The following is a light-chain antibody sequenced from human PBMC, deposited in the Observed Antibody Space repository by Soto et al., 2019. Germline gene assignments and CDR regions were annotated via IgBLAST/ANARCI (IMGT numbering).Light chain of an antibody. Sequence: EIVFTKSPCTLSLSQGERATLSCRASQIVSNNYLAWYQQKPGQSPRLLIYGTSTRATDIPARFSGSGSGTEFTLTFSSLQSEDSAVYCCHQYNFWPTFGQGTKVDIK. J-gene: IGKJ1*01. V-gene: IGKV3-15*01. CDR2: GTS. CDR1: QIVSNN. CDR3: HQYNFWPT.